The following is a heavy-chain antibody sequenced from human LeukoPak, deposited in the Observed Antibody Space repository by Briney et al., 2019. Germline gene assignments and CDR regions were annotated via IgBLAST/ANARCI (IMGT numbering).Heavy chain of an antibody. CDR1: GLSLTTHG. CDR3: AKSIAVAGRFDY. Sequence: GKSLRLSCAASGLSLTTHGMHWVRQAPGKGLEWVAVISYDGSNKYYADSVKGRFTISRDNSKNTLYLQMNGLRAEDTAVYYCAKSIAVAGRFDYWGQGTLVTVSS. D-gene: IGHD6-19*01. J-gene: IGHJ4*02. CDR2: ISYDGSNK. V-gene: IGHV3-30*18.